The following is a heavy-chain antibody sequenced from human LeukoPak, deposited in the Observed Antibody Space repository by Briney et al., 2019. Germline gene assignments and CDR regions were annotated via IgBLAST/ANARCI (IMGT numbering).Heavy chain of an antibody. J-gene: IGHJ5*02. D-gene: IGHD3-22*01. V-gene: IGHV4-59*01. Sequence: SETLSLTCTVSGGSISSYYWSWTRQPPGKGLEWIGYIYYSGSTNYNPSLKSRVAISVDTSKNQFSLKLSSVTAADTAVYYCAREQRYYYDSSGYKYRNWFDPWGQGTLVTVSS. CDR1: GGSISSYY. CDR2: IYYSGST. CDR3: AREQRYYYDSSGYKYRNWFDP.